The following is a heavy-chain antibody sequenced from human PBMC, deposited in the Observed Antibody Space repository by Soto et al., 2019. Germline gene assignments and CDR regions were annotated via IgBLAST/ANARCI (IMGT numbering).Heavy chain of an antibody. CDR2: ISSSSSYI. CDR3: ARIDVVPWPLTGYYDAFDI. CDR1: GFTFSSYS. Sequence: EVQLVESGGGLVKPGGSLRLSCAASGFTFSSYSMNWVRQAPGKGLEWVSSISSSSSYIYYADSVKGRFTISRDNAKNSLYLQMNSLRAEDTAVYYCARIDVVPWPLTGYYDAFDIWGQGTMVTVSS. J-gene: IGHJ3*02. V-gene: IGHV3-21*01. D-gene: IGHD3-9*01.